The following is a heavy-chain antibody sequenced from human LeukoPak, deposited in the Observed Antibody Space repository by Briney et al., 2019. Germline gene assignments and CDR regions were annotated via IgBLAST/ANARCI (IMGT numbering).Heavy chain of an antibody. V-gene: IGHV4-34*01. CDR3: ARGKDDYVWGSYRYTTSAEYFQH. CDR2: INHSGST. J-gene: IGHJ1*01. D-gene: IGHD3-16*02. CDR1: GGSFSGYY. Sequence: SETLSLTCAVYGGSFSGYYWSWIRQPPGKGLEWIGEINHSGSTNYNPSLKSRVTISVDTSKNQFSLKLSSVTAADPAVYYCARGKDDYVWGSYRYTTSAEYFQHWGQGTLVTVSS.